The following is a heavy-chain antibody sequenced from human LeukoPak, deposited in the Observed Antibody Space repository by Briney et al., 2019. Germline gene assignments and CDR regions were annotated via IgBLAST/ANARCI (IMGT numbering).Heavy chain of an antibody. J-gene: IGHJ6*03. CDR2: ISSSSSYI. Sequence: GESLRLSCAASGFTFSSYEMNWVRQAPGKGLEWVSSISSSSSYIYYADSLKGRFTISRDNAKNSVYLQMNSLRAEDTAVYYCARDLPYYYYMDVWGKGTTVTISS. V-gene: IGHV3-21*01. CDR1: GFTFSSYE. CDR3: ARDLPYYYYMDV.